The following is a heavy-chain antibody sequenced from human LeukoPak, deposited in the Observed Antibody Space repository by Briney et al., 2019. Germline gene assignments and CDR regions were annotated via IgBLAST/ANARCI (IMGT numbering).Heavy chain of an antibody. D-gene: IGHD6-13*01. CDR1: GGSISSYY. Sequence: PSETLSLTCTVSGGSISSYYWSWIRQPPGKGLEWIGYIYYSGSTNYNPSLKSRVTISVDTSKNQFSLKLSSVTAADTAVYYCARVGSSYDYYYYYMDVWGKGTTVTVSS. CDR3: ARVGSSYDYYYYYMDV. J-gene: IGHJ6*03. CDR2: IYYSGST. V-gene: IGHV4-59*01.